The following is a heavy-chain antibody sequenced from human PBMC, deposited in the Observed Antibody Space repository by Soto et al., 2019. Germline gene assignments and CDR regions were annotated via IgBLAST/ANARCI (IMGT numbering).Heavy chain of an antibody. V-gene: IGHV3-64D*08. CDR1: GFTFSSYA. Sequence: PGGSLRLSCSASGFTFSSYAMHWVRQAPGKGLEFVSAISSNGGSTYYADSVKGRFTISRDNSKNTLYLQMSSLRAEDTAVYYCVKAATPRGSGSYYNPNWFDPWGQGTLVTVSS. J-gene: IGHJ5*02. D-gene: IGHD3-10*01. CDR3: VKAATPRGSGSYYNPNWFDP. CDR2: ISSNGGST.